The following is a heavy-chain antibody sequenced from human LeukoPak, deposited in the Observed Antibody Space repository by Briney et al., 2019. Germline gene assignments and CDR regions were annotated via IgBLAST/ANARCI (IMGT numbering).Heavy chain of an antibody. J-gene: IGHJ3*02. D-gene: IGHD2-15*01. V-gene: IGHV4-39*01. Sequence: PSETLSLTCTVSGGSISSSSYYWGWLRQPPGKGLEWIGSIYYSGSTYYNPSLKSRVTISVDTSKNQFSLKLSSVTAADTAVYYCARIHLGYCSGGSCYSPGAFDIWGQGTMVTVSS. CDR3: ARIHLGYCSGGSCYSPGAFDI. CDR2: IYYSGST. CDR1: GGSISSSSYY.